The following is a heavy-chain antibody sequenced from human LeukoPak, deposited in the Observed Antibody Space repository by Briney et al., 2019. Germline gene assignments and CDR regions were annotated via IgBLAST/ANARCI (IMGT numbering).Heavy chain of an antibody. Sequence: SSVKVSCKASGGTFSSYAISWVRQAPGQGLEWMGGIIPIFGTANYAQKFQGRVTITADESTSTAYMELSSLRSEDTAVYYCARSRSICGSTSCYFDYWGQGTLVTVSS. D-gene: IGHD2-2*01. CDR1: GGTFSSYA. CDR2: IIPIFGTA. J-gene: IGHJ4*02. CDR3: ARSRSICGSTSCYFDY. V-gene: IGHV1-69*13.